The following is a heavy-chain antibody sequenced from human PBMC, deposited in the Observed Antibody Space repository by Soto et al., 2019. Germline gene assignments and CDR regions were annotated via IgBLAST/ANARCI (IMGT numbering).Heavy chain of an antibody. CDR2: INRGGGP. D-gene: IGHD5-18*01. J-gene: IGHJ4*02. Sequence: EVRLLESGGGLVQPGGSLTLSCATSGFTFNNYSMSWVRQAPGKGLEWVSNINRGGGPYYADSVKGRFTISRDNSKNMLYLRMNSLRADDTAVYFCARADGPLPVTLLGFWGQGTLVTVSS. CDR1: GFTFNNYS. CDR3: ARADGPLPVTLLGF. V-gene: IGHV3-23*01.